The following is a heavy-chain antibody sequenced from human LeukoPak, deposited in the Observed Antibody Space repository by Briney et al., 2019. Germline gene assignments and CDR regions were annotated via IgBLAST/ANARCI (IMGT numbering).Heavy chain of an antibody. CDR1: GGSFSGYY. V-gene: IGHV4-34*01. Sequence: SETLSLTCAVYGGSFSGYYWSWIRQPPGKGLEWIGEINHSGSTNYNPSLESRVTISVDTSKNQFSLKLSSVTAADTAVYYCARGLVLRYFDWLSPDAFDIWGQGTMVTVSS. CDR3: ARGLVLRYFDWLSPDAFDI. D-gene: IGHD3-9*01. CDR2: INHSGST. J-gene: IGHJ3*02.